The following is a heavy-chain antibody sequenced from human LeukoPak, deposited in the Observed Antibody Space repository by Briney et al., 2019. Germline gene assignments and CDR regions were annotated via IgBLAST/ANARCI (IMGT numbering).Heavy chain of an antibody. CDR3: AREGGGGYSVDY. CDR2: ISSSSSYI. J-gene: IGHJ4*02. CDR1: GFTFSSYS. V-gene: IGHV3-21*01. D-gene: IGHD2-21*01. Sequence: GGSLRLSCAASGFTFSSYSMKWVRQAPGKGLEWVSSISSSSSYIYYADSVKGRFTISRDNAKNSLYLQMNSLRAEETAVYYCAREGGGGYSVDYWGQGTLVTVSS.